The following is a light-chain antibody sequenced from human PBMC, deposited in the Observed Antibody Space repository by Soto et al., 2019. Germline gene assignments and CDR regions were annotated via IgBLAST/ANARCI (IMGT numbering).Light chain of an antibody. CDR1: QSISGC. CDR3: QQYSDYYS. Sequence: IQMTQSPSTLSASVGDRVTITCRASQSISGCLAWYKQKPGKAPKLLIYDASSLEGGVPSRFSGSGSGTEFTLTISSLQPDDFATYYCQQYSDYYSFGQGTKLEIK. V-gene: IGKV1-5*01. CDR2: DAS. J-gene: IGKJ2*01.